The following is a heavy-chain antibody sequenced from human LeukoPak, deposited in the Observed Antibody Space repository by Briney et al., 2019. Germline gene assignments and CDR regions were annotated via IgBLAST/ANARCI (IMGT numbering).Heavy chain of an antibody. J-gene: IGHJ4*02. V-gene: IGHV3-7*03. CDR2: INQDGSDK. Sequence: GGSLRLSCVVSGLTSTTYWMNWVRQAPGKGLEWVANINQDGSDKHYVGSVKGRFSVSGDYAKKSLCLQMNNLRDDDTAVYYCAVGSGWLSDSWSQGALVTVSS. D-gene: IGHD6-19*01. CDR1: GLTSTTYW. CDR3: AVGSGWLSDS.